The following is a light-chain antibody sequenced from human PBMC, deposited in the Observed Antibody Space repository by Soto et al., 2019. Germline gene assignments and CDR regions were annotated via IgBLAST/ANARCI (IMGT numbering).Light chain of an antibody. CDR1: QGVSSL. Sequence: IVLTQSPATLSVSPGERATLSCRASQGVSSLLAWYQQKPRQAPRLLIYDTSTRATGIPARFSGSGSGTDFTITISSLQSEDFAIYYCQQYNTWPYTFGQGTKLEIK. J-gene: IGKJ2*01. CDR3: QQYNTWPYT. V-gene: IGKV3-15*01. CDR2: DTS.